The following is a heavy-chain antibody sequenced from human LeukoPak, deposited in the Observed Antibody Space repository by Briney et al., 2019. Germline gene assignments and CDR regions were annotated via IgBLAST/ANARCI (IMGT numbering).Heavy chain of an antibody. CDR2: ISSSSYI. J-gene: IGHJ6*02. CDR3: ARAVEVGYSYGADYYYYGMDV. CDR1: GFTFSSYS. Sequence: GGSLRLSCAASGFTFSSYSMNWVRQAPGKGLEWVSSISSSSYIYYADSVKGRFTISRDNAKNSLYLQMNSLRAEDTAVYYCARAVEVGYSYGADYYYYGMDVWGQGTTVTVSS. V-gene: IGHV3-21*01. D-gene: IGHD5-18*01.